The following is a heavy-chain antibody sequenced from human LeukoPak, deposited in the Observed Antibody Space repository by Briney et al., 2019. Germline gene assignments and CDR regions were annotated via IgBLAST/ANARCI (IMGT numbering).Heavy chain of an antibody. CDR1: GFTFSSYA. D-gene: IGHD5-18*01. J-gene: IGHJ3*02. CDR3: AKDGGYSYGWRKAFDI. CDR2: ISGSGGST. V-gene: IGHV3-23*01. Sequence: GGSLRLSCAASGFTFSSYAMSWVRQAPGKGLEWVSAISGSGGSTYYADSVKGRFTISRDNSKNTLYLQMNSLRAEDTAVYYCAKDGGYSYGWRKAFDIWGQGTMVTDSS.